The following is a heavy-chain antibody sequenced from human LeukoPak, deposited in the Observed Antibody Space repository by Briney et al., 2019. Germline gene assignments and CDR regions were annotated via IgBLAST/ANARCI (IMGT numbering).Heavy chain of an antibody. CDR1: GGTFSSYA. J-gene: IGHJ6*03. Sequence: SVKVSCKASGGTFSSYAISWVRQAPGQGLEWMGGIIPIFGTANYAQKFQGRVTITADESTSTAYMELSSLRSEDTAVYYCASGGYSSSWYDYYYYMDVWGKGTTVTVSS. CDR2: IIPIFGTA. CDR3: ASGGYSSSWYDYYYYMDV. V-gene: IGHV1-69*13. D-gene: IGHD6-13*01.